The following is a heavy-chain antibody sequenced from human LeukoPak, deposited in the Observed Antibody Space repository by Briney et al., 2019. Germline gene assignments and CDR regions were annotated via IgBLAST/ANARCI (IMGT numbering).Heavy chain of an antibody. D-gene: IGHD5-24*01. CDR3: GRGGQLRATPSLDY. Sequence: ASVKVSCKASGYTFTNYGISWVRQAPGQGLEWMGWISAYNGNTNYAQKLQGRVTMTTDTSTSTAYMELRSLRSDDTAVYYCGRGGQLRATPSLDYWGQGPLVPVSS. CDR2: ISAYNGNT. J-gene: IGHJ4*02. CDR1: GYTFTNYG. V-gene: IGHV1-18*01.